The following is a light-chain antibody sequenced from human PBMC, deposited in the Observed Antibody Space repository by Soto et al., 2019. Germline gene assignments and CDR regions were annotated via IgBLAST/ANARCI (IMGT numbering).Light chain of an antibody. CDR2: DNY. CDR1: SSNIGDNY. CDR3: GTWDTSLSNWV. Sequence: QSVLTQPPSMSAAPGQRVTIFCSGTSSNIGDNYVSWYRQLPGTAPELLIYDNYKRPSGIPDRFSGSKSGTSATLGITGLQTGDEADYYCGTWDTSLSNWVFGGGTKLTVL. V-gene: IGLV1-51*01. J-gene: IGLJ3*02.